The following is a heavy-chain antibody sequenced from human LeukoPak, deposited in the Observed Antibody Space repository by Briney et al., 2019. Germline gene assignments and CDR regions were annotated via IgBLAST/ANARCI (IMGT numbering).Heavy chain of an antibody. CDR1: GGSISRSYYY. D-gene: IGHD6-19*01. CDR2: IYYSGNT. J-gene: IGHJ5*02. Sequence: SETLSLTCSVCGGSISRSYYYWGWIRQPPGKGLEWIGTIYYSGNTFYNPSLKSRVTISVDTSINHFSLTLTSLTAADTAVYFCSRHEHKALAGDTWGQGTLVTVSS. V-gene: IGHV4-39*01. CDR3: SRHEHKALAGDT.